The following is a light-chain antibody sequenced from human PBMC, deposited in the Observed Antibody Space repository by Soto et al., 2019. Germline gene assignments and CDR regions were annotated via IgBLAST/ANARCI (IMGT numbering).Light chain of an antibody. CDR2: DAS. Sequence: ERVVTQSRSTLSLSQGERATLSCGASQSVSSYLAWYQQKPGQAPRLLIYDASNRATGIPDRFSGSGSGTAFTLTISRLEPEDFAVYYCPQHGNSPRPFGQGTNVDIK. J-gene: IGKJ1*01. CDR3: PQHGNSPRP. V-gene: IGKV3D-20*01. CDR1: QSVSSY.